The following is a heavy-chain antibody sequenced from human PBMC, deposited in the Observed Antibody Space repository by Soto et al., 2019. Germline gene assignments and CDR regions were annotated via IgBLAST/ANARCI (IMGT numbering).Heavy chain of an antibody. J-gene: IGHJ4*02. CDR2: ISSSGDII. CDR3: ARSPYWYDSSSYLLSVDY. CDR1: GFTFSSYE. V-gene: IGHV3-48*03. Sequence: EVQLVESGGNLGQPGGSLRLSCTASGFTFSSYEMNWVRQAPGKGLEWISYISSSGDIIYYADSVKGRFTISRDNAKNSLFLQMSSLRAEDTAVYYCARSPYWYDSSSYLLSVDYWGQGNLVTVSS. D-gene: IGHD3-22*01.